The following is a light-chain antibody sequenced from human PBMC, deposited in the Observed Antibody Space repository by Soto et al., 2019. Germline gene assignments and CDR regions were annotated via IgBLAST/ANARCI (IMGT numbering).Light chain of an antibody. CDR1: QSSSSW. Sequence: DIQMTQSPSTLSASVGDRVTITCRASQSSSSWLAWYQQKPGKAPKLLIYDASSLESGVPSRFSGSGSGTEFTLTLSSLQPDDFATYYCQQYNSYPWTFGQGTKVEIK. V-gene: IGKV1-5*01. CDR2: DAS. CDR3: QQYNSYPWT. J-gene: IGKJ1*01.